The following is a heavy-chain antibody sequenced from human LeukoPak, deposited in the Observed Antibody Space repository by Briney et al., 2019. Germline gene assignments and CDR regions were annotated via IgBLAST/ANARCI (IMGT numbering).Heavy chain of an antibody. V-gene: IGHV4-59*01. D-gene: IGHD5-18*01. Sequence: KASETLCFTCTVSGGSINDSCSNWFRQPPGKGLEWIGFVSYSGGTKYSPSLGSRVTISMDTSKNHFSLSLSSVTAADTAVYHCARCRGYGYCPDYWGQGTLVTVSS. J-gene: IGHJ4*02. CDR2: VSYSGGT. CDR3: ARCRGYGYCPDY. CDR1: GGSINDSC.